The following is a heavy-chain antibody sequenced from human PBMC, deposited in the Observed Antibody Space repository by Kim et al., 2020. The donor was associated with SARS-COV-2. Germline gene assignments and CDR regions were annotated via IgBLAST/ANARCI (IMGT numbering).Heavy chain of an antibody. D-gene: IGHD3-10*01. Sequence: GGSLRLSCAASGFTFSSYGMHWVRQAPGKGLEWVAVIWYDGSNKYYADSVKGRFTISRDNSKNTLYLQMNSLRAEDTAVYYCARGVLSLNGRGRFDYWGQGTLVTVSS. J-gene: IGHJ4*02. CDR3: ARGVLSLNGRGRFDY. CDR1: GFTFSSYG. CDR2: IWYDGSNK. V-gene: IGHV3-33*01.